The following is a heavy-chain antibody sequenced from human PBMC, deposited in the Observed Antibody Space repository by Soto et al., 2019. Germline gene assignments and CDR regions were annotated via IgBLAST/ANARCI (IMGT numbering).Heavy chain of an antibody. Sequence: SETLSLTCSVSGGSVTNINYFWAWIRQSPGKGLEWIANIYYTGTTFYNPSLRSRVSMTIEASKNRFSLNLSSVTASDTALYYCARHEYVSSSYDLLDVWGRGTMVTVSS. D-gene: IGHD3-22*01. V-gene: IGHV4-39*01. CDR1: GGSVTNINYF. CDR2: IYYTGTT. J-gene: IGHJ3*01. CDR3: ARHEYVSSSYDLLDV.